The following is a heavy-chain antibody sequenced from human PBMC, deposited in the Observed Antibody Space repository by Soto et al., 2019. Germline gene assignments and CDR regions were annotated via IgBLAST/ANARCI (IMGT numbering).Heavy chain of an antibody. CDR2: ISGSGGST. V-gene: IGHV3-23*01. CDR3: AKLINGCFDY. CDR1: GFTFSSYA. D-gene: IGHD2-8*01. Sequence: GSLRLSCAASGFTFSSYAMSWVRQAPGKGLEWVSAISGSGGSTYYADSVKGRFTISRDNSKNTLYLQMNSLRAEDKTVYYCAKLINGCFDYWGQGTLVTVSS. J-gene: IGHJ4*02.